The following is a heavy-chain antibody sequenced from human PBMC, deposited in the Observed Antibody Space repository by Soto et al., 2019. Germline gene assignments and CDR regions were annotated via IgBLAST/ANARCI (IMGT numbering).Heavy chain of an antibody. V-gene: IGHV3-30*18. D-gene: IGHD6-13*01. Sequence: GGSLRLSCAASGFTFSSYGMHWVRQAPGKGLEWVGVISYDGSIKYYADSVKGRFTISRDNSKTTLYLQMNSLRAEDTAVYYCAKDTWAAGGMDVWGQGTTVTVSS. CDR1: GFTFSSYG. CDR3: AKDTWAAGGMDV. J-gene: IGHJ6*02. CDR2: ISYDGSIK.